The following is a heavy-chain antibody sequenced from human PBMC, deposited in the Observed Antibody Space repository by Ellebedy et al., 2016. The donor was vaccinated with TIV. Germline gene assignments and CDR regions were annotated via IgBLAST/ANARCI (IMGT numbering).Heavy chain of an antibody. V-gene: IGHV3-30-3*01. Sequence: GESLKISCATSGFTFSHYAMHWVRQAPGKGLEWVTLISYDGSNQYYADSVKGRFTVSRDDSRNTLFLQMNSLRPEDTAIYYCARERTGYYAECWGQGVLVTVSP. J-gene: IGHJ4*02. CDR2: ISYDGSNQ. CDR3: ARERTGYYAEC. D-gene: IGHD3/OR15-3a*01. CDR1: GFTFSHYA.